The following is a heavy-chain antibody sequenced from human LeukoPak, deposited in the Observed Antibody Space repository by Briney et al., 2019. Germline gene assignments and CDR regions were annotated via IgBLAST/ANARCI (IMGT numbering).Heavy chain of an antibody. Sequence: ASVMVSCKASGYTYTSYSISWVRHAPGQGLEWMGWISAYNGNTNYAQKLQGRVTMTTDTSTSTAYMELRSLRSDDTAVYYCARGDSQNWFDPWGQGTLATVSS. CDR2: ISAYNGNT. D-gene: IGHD3/OR15-3a*01. CDR3: ARGDSQNWFDP. J-gene: IGHJ5*02. CDR1: GYTYTSYS. V-gene: IGHV1-18*01.